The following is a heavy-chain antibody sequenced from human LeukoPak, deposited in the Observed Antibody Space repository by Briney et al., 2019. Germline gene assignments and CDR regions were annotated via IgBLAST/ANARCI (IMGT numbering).Heavy chain of an antibody. V-gene: IGHV3-9*01. Sequence: GGSLRLSCAVSGFTFDDYAMHWVRQVPGKGPEWVSGISWNSDTIGYGDSVKGRFTISRDNAKNSLYLQMNSLRAEDTAVYYCARSAAIDYWGQGTLVTVSS. CDR3: ARSAAIDY. CDR1: GFTFDDYA. CDR2: ISWNSDTI. J-gene: IGHJ4*02. D-gene: IGHD6-13*01.